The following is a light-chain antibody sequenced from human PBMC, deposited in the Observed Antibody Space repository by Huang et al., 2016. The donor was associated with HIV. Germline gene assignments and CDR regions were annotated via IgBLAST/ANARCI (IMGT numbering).Light chain of an antibody. V-gene: IGKV1-33*01. CDR3: QQYDSITPLT. J-gene: IGKJ4*01. Sequence: DIQMTQSPSSLSASLGDRVTITCQASQAISNHLNWYQQKPGKAPKLLIYDASNLESGGPSRFSGSGSGTHFTLTISSLQPEDYATYYCQQYDSITPLTFGGGTKVEIK. CDR1: QAISNH. CDR2: DAS.